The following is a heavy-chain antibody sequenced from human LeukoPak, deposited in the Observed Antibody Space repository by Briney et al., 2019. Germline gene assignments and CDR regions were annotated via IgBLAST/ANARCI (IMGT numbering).Heavy chain of an antibody. J-gene: IGHJ4*02. CDR2: ISGSGGST. CDR3: ARGRMVRGVDY. Sequence: GGSLRLSCAASGFTFSSYGMSWVRQAPGKGLEWVSAISGSGGSTYYADSVKGRFTISRDNSKNTLYLQMNSLRAEDTAVYYCARGRMVRGVDYWGQGTLDTVSS. CDR1: GFTFSSYG. D-gene: IGHD3-10*01. V-gene: IGHV3-23*01.